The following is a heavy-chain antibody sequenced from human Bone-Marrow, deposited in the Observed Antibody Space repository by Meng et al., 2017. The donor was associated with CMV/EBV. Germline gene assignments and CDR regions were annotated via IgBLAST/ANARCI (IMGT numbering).Heavy chain of an antibody. Sequence: GESLKISCAASGFTFSSYAMHWVRQAPGKGLEWVAVIWYDGSNKYYADSVKGRFTISRDNSKNTLYLQMNSLRAEDTAVYYCAKDTGIAVAGTFWYFDLWGRGTLVTVSS. CDR2: IWYDGSNK. CDR3: AKDTGIAVAGTFWYFDL. D-gene: IGHD6-19*01. J-gene: IGHJ2*01. V-gene: IGHV3-33*06. CDR1: GFTFSSYA.